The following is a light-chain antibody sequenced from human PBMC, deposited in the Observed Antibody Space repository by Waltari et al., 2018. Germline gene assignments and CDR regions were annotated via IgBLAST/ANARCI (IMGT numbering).Light chain of an antibody. CDR3: CSYAGTSTWV. J-gene: IGLJ3*02. CDR1: SSHVGKYDL. V-gene: IGLV2-23*01. CDR2: EFGG. Sequence: QSALTQPASVSGSPGQSITISCTGTSSHVGKYDLVSWYQQYPGTAPKLIIYEFGGKRPSGVSNRFAGSKSGNTASLTISGLQAEDEADYYCCSYAGTSTWVFGGGTKLTVL.